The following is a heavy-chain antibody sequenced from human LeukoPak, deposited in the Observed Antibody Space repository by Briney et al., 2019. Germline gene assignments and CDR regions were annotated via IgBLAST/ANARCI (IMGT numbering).Heavy chain of an antibody. CDR1: GFTFSSYW. CDR3: ARGHVEWLVLKGWFDP. V-gene: IGHV3-7*03. J-gene: IGHJ5*02. D-gene: IGHD6-19*01. CDR2: IKQDGSEK. Sequence: GGSLRLSCAASGFTFSSYWMSWVRQAPGKGREWVANIKQDGSEKYYVDSVKGRFTISRDNAKNSLYLQMNSLRAEDTAVYYCARGHVEWLVLKGWFDPWGQGTLVTVSS.